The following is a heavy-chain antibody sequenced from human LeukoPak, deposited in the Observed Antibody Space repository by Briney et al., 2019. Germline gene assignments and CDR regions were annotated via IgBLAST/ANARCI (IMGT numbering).Heavy chain of an antibody. CDR2: INANAGST. CDR1: GFAFNFFA. V-gene: IGHV3-23*01. J-gene: IGHJ4*02. CDR3: ARDRHDCSGGSCYSEGIDY. D-gene: IGHD2-15*01. Sequence: GGSLGLSCAASGFAFNFFAMSWVRQVPGKGLEWISTINANAGSTYYADSVKGRFTISRDNSKNTLYLQMNSLRAEDTAVYYCARDRHDCSGGSCYSEGIDYWGQGTLVTVSS.